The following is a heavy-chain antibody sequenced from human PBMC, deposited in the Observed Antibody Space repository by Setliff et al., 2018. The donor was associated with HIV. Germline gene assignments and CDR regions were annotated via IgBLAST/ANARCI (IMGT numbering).Heavy chain of an antibody. D-gene: IGHD3-10*01. CDR1: GGTFSSYA. J-gene: IGHJ6*03. Sequence: SVKVSCKASGGTFSSYAISWVRQAPGQGLEWMGGIIPILGIANYAEKFQGRVTITADEPRSTVYLEVSNLRSEDTAVYYCAKAVRGYGSTYYNYYYMDVWGKGTTVTVSS. V-gene: IGHV1-69*10. CDR3: AKAVRGYGSTYYNYYYMDV. CDR2: IIPILGIA.